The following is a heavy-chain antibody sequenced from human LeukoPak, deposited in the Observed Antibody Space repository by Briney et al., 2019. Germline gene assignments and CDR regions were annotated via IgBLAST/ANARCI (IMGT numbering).Heavy chain of an antibody. D-gene: IGHD5-12*01. CDR1: GGSISSGSYY. CDR3: ARDSYSGYDREGWFDP. V-gene: IGHV4-61*02. Sequence: PSEALSLTCTVSGGSISSGSYYWSWIRQPAGKGLEWIGRIYTIGRTHYNPSPKSRVTISGDTSKNQFSPKLSSVTPADTAVYYCARDSYSGYDREGWFDPWGQGILVTVSS. CDR2: IYTIGRT. J-gene: IGHJ5*02.